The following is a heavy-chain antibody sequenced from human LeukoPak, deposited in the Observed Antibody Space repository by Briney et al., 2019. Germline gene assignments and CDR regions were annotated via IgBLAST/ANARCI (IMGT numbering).Heavy chain of an antibody. CDR1: GFAFSSYA. D-gene: IGHD3-3*01. V-gene: IGHV3-23*01. J-gene: IGHJ3*02. Sequence: PGGSLRLSCAASGFAFSSYAISWVRQAPGKGLEWVSAISGSGGSTYHADSVKGRFTISRDNSKNTLYLQMNSLRAEDTAVYYCAKDGGYYDFWSGYYLSDAFDIWGQGTMVTVSS. CDR2: ISGSGGST. CDR3: AKDGGYYDFWSGYYLSDAFDI.